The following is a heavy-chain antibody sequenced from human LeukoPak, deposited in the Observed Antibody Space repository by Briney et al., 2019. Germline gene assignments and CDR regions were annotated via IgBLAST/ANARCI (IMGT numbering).Heavy chain of an antibody. D-gene: IGHD6-19*01. J-gene: IGHJ3*01. CDR1: GFAFSRYG. V-gene: IGHV3-30*02. Sequence: GGSLRLSCAASGFAFSRYGMHWVRQAPGKGLEWVAVVVFDGSIKRYAESLKGRFTVSRDNSKNTLYLQMDSLRVEDTAVYYCAKEPIEEAGRNAFPVWGQGTMVRVSS. CDR2: VVFDGSIK. CDR3: AKEPIEEAGRNAFPV.